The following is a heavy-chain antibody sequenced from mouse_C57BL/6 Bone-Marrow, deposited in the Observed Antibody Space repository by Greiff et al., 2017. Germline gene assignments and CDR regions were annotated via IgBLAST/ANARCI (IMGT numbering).Heavy chain of an antibody. CDR1: GFNISDYG. D-gene: IGHD2-13*01. CDR2: ISRESGTI. J-gene: IGHJ3*01. V-gene: IGHV5-17*01. CDR3: ARCDVGEGFAY. Sequence: EVQLLESGGGFVKPGASLKFSCAASGFNISDYGMHWVRQAPEKGLEWIAYISRESGTIYYASKVQGRFTITTDKAYNTSFLQLTSLRSEDTAVYYCARCDVGEGFAYWGQGTMVTVSA.